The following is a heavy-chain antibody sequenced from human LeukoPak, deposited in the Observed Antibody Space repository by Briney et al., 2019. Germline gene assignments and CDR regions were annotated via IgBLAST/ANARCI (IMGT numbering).Heavy chain of an antibody. V-gene: IGHV3-11*01. CDR1: GFTFSDHY. D-gene: IGHD3-22*01. Sequence: GGSLRLSCAASGFTFSDHYMSWIRQAPGKGLEWVSYISSSGSTIYYADSVKGRFTISRDNAKNSLYLQMNSLRAEDTAVYYCARETVVITYYYYYYMDVWGKGTTVTVSS. CDR3: ARETVVITYYYYYYMDV. J-gene: IGHJ6*03. CDR2: ISSSGSTI.